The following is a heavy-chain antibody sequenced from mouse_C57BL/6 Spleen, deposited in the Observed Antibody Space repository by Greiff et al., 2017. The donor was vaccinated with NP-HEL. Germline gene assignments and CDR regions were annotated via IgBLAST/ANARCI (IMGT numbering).Heavy chain of an antibody. Sequence: VQLQQPGAELVRPGTSVKLSCKASGYTFTSYWMHWVKQRPGQGLEWIGVIDPSDSYTNYNQKFKGKATLTVDTSSSTAYMQLSSLTSEDSAVYYCAREDYYGSLWFAYWGQGTLVTVSA. CDR1: GYTFTSYW. CDR2: IDPSDSYT. D-gene: IGHD1-1*01. V-gene: IGHV1-59*01. J-gene: IGHJ3*01. CDR3: AREDYYGSLWFAY.